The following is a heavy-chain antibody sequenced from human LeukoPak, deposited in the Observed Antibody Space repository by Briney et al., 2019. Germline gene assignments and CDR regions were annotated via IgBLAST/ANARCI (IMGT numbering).Heavy chain of an antibody. J-gene: IGHJ4*02. Sequence: SETLSLTCTVSGGSISSYYWSWIRQPPGKGLEWIGYIYYSGSTNYNPSLKSRVTISVDTSKNQFSLKLSSVTAADTAVYYCASATFEQGYFDYRGKGTLVTVSS. CDR3: ASATFEQGYFDY. CDR2: IYYSGST. CDR1: GGSISSYY. D-gene: IGHD1/OR15-1a*01. V-gene: IGHV4-59*01.